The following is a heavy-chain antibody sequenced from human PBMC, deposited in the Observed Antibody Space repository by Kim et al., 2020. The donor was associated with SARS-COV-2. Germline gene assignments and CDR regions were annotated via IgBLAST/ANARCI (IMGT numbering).Heavy chain of an antibody. J-gene: IGHJ3*02. Sequence: GGSLRLSCAASGFTFDDYGMSWVRQAPGKGLEWVSGINWNGGSTGYADSVKGRFTISRDNAKNSLYLQMNSLRAEDTALYHCARHWSYDFWSGEHRPSHAFDIWGQGTMVTVSS. CDR3: ARHWSYDFWSGEHRPSHAFDI. CDR2: INWNGGST. V-gene: IGHV3-20*01. D-gene: IGHD3-3*01. CDR1: GFTFDDYG.